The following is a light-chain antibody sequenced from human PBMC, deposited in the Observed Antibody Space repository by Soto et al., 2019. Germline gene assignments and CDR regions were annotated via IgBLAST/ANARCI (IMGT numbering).Light chain of an antibody. CDR1: QGISNY. CDR2: AAS. Sequence: DIQMTQSASSLSASLGDRVTITCRASQGISNYLAWYQQKPGKVPKLLIYAASTLQSGVPSRFSGSVYGTDFNLTISSLQTEDVATYYCQKYNSAPWTFGQGTKVDIK. J-gene: IGKJ1*01. CDR3: QKYNSAPWT. V-gene: IGKV1-27*01.